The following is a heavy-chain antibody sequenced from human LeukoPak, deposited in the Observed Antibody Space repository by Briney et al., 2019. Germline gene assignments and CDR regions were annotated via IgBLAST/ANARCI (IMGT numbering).Heavy chain of an antibody. CDR1: GGSISTYY. V-gene: IGHV4-4*07. CDR2: IYASGNT. D-gene: IGHD2-15*01. CDR3: ARHKVVVAAGWFDP. Sequence: SETLSLTCTVSGGSISTYYWSLIRQPAGKGLEWIGRIYASGNTNYNPSLKSRVTISVDTSKNQFSLKLSFVTAADTAVYYCARHKVVVAAGWFDPWGQGTLVTVSS. J-gene: IGHJ5*02.